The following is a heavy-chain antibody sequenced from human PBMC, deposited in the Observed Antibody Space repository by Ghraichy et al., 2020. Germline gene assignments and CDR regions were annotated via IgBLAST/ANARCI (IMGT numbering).Heavy chain of an antibody. CDR3: ARGGFWNYFDY. D-gene: IGHD1-1*01. CDR2: IDYSGGT. V-gene: IGHV4-61*03. J-gene: IGHJ4*02. Sequence: SQTISLTCTVSGDSVNSKIHYWTWFRQPAGKSLEFLGYIDYSGGTKYNPSLRGRVTIVLDTSKNNFSLKLRSVAAADTAVYYCARGGFWNYFDYWGPGTLVTVSS. CDR1: GDSVNSKIHY.